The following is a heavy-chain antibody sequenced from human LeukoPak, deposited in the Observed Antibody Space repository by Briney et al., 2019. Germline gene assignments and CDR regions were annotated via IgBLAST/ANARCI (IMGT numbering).Heavy chain of an antibody. CDR3: AKARGLIGGAFDI. Sequence: GGSLRLSCAASRFTFDDYIMHWVRQAPGKGLEWVSLISWDGGTTYYADSVKGRFTTSRDNSKNSLYLQMNSLRSEDTALYYCAKARGLIGGAFDIWGQGTMVTVSS. J-gene: IGHJ3*02. V-gene: IGHV3-43*01. D-gene: IGHD3-22*01. CDR2: ISWDGGTT. CDR1: RFTFDDYI.